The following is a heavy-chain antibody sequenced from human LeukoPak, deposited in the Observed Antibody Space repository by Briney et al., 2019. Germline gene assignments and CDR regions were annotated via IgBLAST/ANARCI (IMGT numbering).Heavy chain of an antibody. CDR2: IYSGGST. J-gene: IGHJ3*02. Sequence: GGSLRLSCAASGFTVSSNYMSWVRQAPGKGLEWVSVIYSGGSTYYADSVKGRFTISRDNAKNSLYLQMNSLRAEDTAVYYCARDNIVVVPAATDYDAFDIWGQGTMVTVSS. CDR1: GFTVSSNY. CDR3: ARDNIVVVPAATDYDAFDI. V-gene: IGHV3-66*01. D-gene: IGHD2-2*01.